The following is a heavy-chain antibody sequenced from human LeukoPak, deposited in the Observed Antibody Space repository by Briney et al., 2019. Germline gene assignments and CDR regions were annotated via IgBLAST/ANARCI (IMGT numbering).Heavy chain of an antibody. CDR2: IYYSGST. CDR1: GGSISSGDYY. V-gene: IGHV4-30-4*08. J-gene: IGHJ5*02. CDR3: ARAFSLAPYSSSSYWFDP. D-gene: IGHD6-6*01. Sequence: SETLSLTCTVSGGSISSGDYYWSWIRQPPGKGLEWIGYIYYSGSTYYNPSLKSRVTISVDTSKNQFSLKLSSVTAADTAVYYCARAFSLAPYSSSSYWFDPWGQGTLVTVSS.